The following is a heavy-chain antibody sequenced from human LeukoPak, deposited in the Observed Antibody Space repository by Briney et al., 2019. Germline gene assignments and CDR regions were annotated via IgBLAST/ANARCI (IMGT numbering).Heavy chain of an antibody. V-gene: IGHV4-59*01. CDR3: ARALDRNWFDP. CDR1: GGSISSYY. J-gene: IGHJ5*02. CDR2: IYYSGST. Sequence: PSETLSLTCTVSGGSISSYYWSWIRQPPGKGLEWIGYIYYSGSTNYNPSLKSRVTISVDTSKNQFSLKLSSVTAADTAEYYCARALDRNWFDPWGQGTLVTVSS.